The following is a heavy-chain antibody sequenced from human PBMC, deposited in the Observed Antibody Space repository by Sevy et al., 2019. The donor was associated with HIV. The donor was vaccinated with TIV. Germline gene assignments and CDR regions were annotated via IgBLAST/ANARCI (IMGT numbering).Heavy chain of an antibody. D-gene: IGHD5-12*01. V-gene: IGHV3-11*01. CDR3: AREAGYSGYDYYYYYYGMDV. CDR1: GFTFSDYY. J-gene: IGHJ6*02. Sequence: GGSLRLSCAASGFTFSDYYMSWIRQAPGKGLEWVSYISSSGSTIYYADSVKGRFTISRDNAKNSLYLQMNSLRAEDTAVYYCAREAGYSGYDYYYYYYGMDVWGQVTTVTVSS. CDR2: ISSSGSTI.